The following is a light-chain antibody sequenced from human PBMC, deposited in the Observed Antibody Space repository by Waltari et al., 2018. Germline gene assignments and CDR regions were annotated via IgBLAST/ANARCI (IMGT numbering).Light chain of an antibody. V-gene: IGLV2-8*01. CDR3: GSYGGSNNYV. CDR1: SSDVGGYNY. J-gene: IGLJ1*01. Sequence: QSALTQPPSASGSPGQSVTISCTGTSSDVGGYNYVSWYQQHPGKAPNLMIYEVSKRPSGVPDRFSGSKSGNTASLTVSGLQAEDEADYYCGSYGGSNNYVFGTGTKVTVL. CDR2: EVS.